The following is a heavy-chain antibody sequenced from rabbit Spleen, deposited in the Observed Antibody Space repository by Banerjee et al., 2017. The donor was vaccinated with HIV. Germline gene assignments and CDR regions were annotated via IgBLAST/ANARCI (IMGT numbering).Heavy chain of an antibody. Sequence: QSLEESGGDLVKPGASLTLTCTASGFSFSSSYWIWWVRQAPGKGLEWIACMYGSNSGNAAYANWAKGRFTISRTSSTTVTLQMTSLTAADTATYFCVREVAVKFNLWGPGTLVTVS. CDR1: GFSFSSSYW. CDR2: MYGSNSGNA. J-gene: IGHJ4*01. V-gene: IGHV1S40*01. CDR3: VREVAVKFNL. D-gene: IGHD4-1*01.